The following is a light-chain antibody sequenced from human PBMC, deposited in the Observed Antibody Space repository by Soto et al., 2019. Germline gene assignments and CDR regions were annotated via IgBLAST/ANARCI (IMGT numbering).Light chain of an antibody. CDR1: RSDVGGYNF. V-gene: IGLV2-11*01. Sequence: QSALTQPRSVSGSPGQSVTISCTGTRSDVGGYNFVSWYQQHPGKAPKLMIYEVSKRPSGVPDRFSGSKSGNTASLTISGLQAEDEADYHCCSYAGSYTWVFGGGTKLTVL. J-gene: IGLJ3*02. CDR3: CSYAGSYTWV. CDR2: EVS.